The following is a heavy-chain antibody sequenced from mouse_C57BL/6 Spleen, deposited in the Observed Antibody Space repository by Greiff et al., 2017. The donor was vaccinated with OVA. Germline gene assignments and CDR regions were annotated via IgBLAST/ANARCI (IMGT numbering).Heavy chain of an antibody. CDR3: ARDGGNYGFAY. D-gene: IGHD2-1*01. J-gene: IGHJ3*01. CDR1: GYTFTSYW. Sequence: QVQLQQPGAELVRPGSSVKLSCKASGYTFTSYWMHWVKQRPIQGLEWIGNIDPSDSETHYNQKFKDKATLTVDKSSSTAYMQRSSLTSEDSAVYYCARDGGNYGFAYWGQGTLVTVSA. V-gene: IGHV1-52*01. CDR2: IDPSDSET.